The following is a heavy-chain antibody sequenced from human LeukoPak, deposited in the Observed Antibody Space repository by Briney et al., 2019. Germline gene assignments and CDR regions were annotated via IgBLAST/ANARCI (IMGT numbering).Heavy chain of an antibody. J-gene: IGHJ4*02. V-gene: IGHV3-7*01. CDR3: ARDLPDY. CDR1: GFIFSSFW. Sequence: GGSLRLSCAASGFIFSSFWITWVRQAPGKGLEWVANIKQDGSEKYYVDSVKGRFTISRDNAKNSLYLQMNSLRAEDTAVYYCARDLPDYWGQGTLVTVSS. CDR2: IKQDGSEK.